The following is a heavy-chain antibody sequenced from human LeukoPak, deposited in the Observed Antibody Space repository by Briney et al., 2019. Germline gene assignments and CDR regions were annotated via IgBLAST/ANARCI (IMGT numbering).Heavy chain of an antibody. CDR1: GFDFSDYY. CDR2: ISGRGHKI. V-gene: IGHV3-11*01. CDR3: ARDLNTGMDV. Sequence: GGSLRLSCAASGFDFSDYYMNWIRQAPGGGLEWLAFISGRGHKILYSDSLNGRFTISRDNAQKLLFLQMNDLRAGDTAIYYCARDLNTGMDVWGRGTTVTVSS. J-gene: IGHJ6*02.